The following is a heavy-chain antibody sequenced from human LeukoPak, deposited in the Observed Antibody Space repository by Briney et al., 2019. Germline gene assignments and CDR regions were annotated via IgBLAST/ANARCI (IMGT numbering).Heavy chain of an antibody. J-gene: IGHJ3*02. Sequence: ASVKVSCKVSGYTLTELSMHWVRQAPGKGLEWMGGFDPEDGETIYAQKFQGRVTMTEDTSTDTAYMELSSLRSEDTAVYYCARVRYYDFWSGSTDDAFDIWGQGTMVTVSS. V-gene: IGHV1-24*01. CDR3: ARVRYYDFWSGSTDDAFDI. CDR1: GYTLTELS. CDR2: FDPEDGET. D-gene: IGHD3-3*01.